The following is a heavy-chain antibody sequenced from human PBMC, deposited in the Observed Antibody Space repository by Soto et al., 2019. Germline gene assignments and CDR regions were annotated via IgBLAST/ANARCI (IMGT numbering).Heavy chain of an antibody. V-gene: IGHV3-66*01. CDR3: ARVPYGAYYYYYMDV. CDR2: IYSGGST. D-gene: IGHD4-17*01. CDR1: GFTVSSNY. J-gene: IGHJ6*03. Sequence: EVQLVESGGGLVQPGGSLRLSCAASGFTVSSNYMSWVRQAPGKGLEWVSVIYSGGSTYYADSVKGRFTISRDNSKNTLYLQMNSLRAEDTAVYYCARVPYGAYYYYYMDVWGKGPTVTVSS.